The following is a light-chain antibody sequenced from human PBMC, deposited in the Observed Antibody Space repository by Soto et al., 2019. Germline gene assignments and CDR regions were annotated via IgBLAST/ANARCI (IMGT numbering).Light chain of an antibody. CDR2: DDN. V-gene: IGLV1-51*01. J-gene: IGLJ2*01. CDR1: GSNIGRNY. CDR3: GTWDESLGAGV. Sequence: QSVLTQPASVSATPGEKFTISCSGRGSNIGRNYVSWYRQLPGTAPQLLIYDDNKRHSGVPDRLSGSRYGTSASLAIAGLQPGDEADYYCGTWDESLGAGVFGGGTQLTVL.